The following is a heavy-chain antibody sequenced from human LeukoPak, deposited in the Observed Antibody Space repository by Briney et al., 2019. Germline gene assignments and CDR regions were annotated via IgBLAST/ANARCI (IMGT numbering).Heavy chain of an antibody. V-gene: IGHV1-69*01. J-gene: IGHJ4*02. CDR3: ARGGGSGITIFGVVRYYFDY. D-gene: IGHD3-3*01. CDR1: GGTFSSYA. Sequence: SVKVSCKASGGTFSSYAISWVRQAPGQGLEWMGGIIPIFGTANYAQKFQGRVTITADESTSTAYMELSSLRSEDTAVYYCARGGGSGITIFGVVRYYFDYWGQGTLVTVSS. CDR2: IIPIFGTA.